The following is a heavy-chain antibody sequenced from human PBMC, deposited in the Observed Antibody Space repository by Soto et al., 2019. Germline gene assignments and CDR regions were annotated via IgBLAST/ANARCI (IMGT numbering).Heavy chain of an antibody. CDR1: GFTFSSYW. D-gene: IGHD2-2*01. Sequence: GGSLRLSCAASGFTFSSYWMSWVRQAPGKGLEWVANIKRDGSEKYYVDSMKGRFTISRDNAKNSLYLQMDSLRAEDTAVYYCAIEAPVALLDNWGRGTLVTSPQ. V-gene: IGHV3-7*01. CDR2: IKRDGSEK. J-gene: IGHJ4*02. CDR3: AIEAPVALLDN.